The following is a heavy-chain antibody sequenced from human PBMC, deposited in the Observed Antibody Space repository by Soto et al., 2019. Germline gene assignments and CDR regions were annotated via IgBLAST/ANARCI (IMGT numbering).Heavy chain of an antibody. V-gene: IGHV3-33*01. J-gene: IGHJ4*02. Sequence: QVQLVESGGGVVQPGRSLRLSCAASGFTFSSYGMHWVRQAPGKGLEWVAVIWYDGSNKYYADSVKGRFTISRDNSKNTLYLQRNSLRAEDTAVYYCATELRSGYCSGGSCYGQTPFDYWGQGTLVTVSS. CDR2: IWYDGSNK. CDR1: GFTFSSYG. CDR3: ATELRSGYCSGGSCYGQTPFDY. D-gene: IGHD2-15*01.